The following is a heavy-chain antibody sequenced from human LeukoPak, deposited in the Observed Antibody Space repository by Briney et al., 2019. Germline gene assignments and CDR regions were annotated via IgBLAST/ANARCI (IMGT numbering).Heavy chain of an antibody. Sequence: PGGSLRLSCAASGFTFSSYEMNWVRQAPGKGLEWVSYISNSGNTKYYADSVKGRFSISRDNANNSVYLQMNNLRAEDTAVYYCAAVIDYWGQGTLVTASS. CDR3: AAVIDY. CDR1: GFTFSSYE. CDR2: ISNSGNTK. J-gene: IGHJ4*02. V-gene: IGHV3-48*03.